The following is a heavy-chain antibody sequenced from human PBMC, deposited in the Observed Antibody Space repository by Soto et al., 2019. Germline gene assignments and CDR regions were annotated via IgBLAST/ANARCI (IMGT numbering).Heavy chain of an antibody. CDR3: AKDLSVVFDY. J-gene: IGHJ4*02. V-gene: IGHV3-74*01. Sequence: GGSLRLSCAASGFTFSSYWMHWVRQAPGKGLVWVSHINSDGSSTSYADSVKGRFTISRYNATNTLYLQLNSLRAEDTAVYYCAKDLSVVFDYWGQGTLVTVSA. D-gene: IGHD2-15*01. CDR1: GFTFSSYW. CDR2: INSDGSST.